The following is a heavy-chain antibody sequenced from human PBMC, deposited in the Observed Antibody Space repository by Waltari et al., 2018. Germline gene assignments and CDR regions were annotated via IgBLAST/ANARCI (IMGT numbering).Heavy chain of an antibody. CDR1: GFTFSSYG. Sequence: QVQLVESGGGVVQPGRSLRLSCAASGFTFSSYGMHWVRQAPGKGLEWVAVISYDGSNKYYADSVKGRFTISRDNSKNTLYLQMNSLRAEDTAVYYCAKDGGVVVPAAMGPYYYYGMDVWGQGTTVTVSS. CDR2: ISYDGSNK. J-gene: IGHJ6*02. CDR3: AKDGGVVVPAAMGPYYYYGMDV. D-gene: IGHD2-2*01. V-gene: IGHV3-30*18.